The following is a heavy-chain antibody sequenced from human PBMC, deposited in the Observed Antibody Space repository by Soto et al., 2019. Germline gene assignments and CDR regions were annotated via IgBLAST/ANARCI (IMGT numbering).Heavy chain of an antibody. CDR3: ARVLGELSLYWLDP. V-gene: IGHV5-51*01. CDR1: GYIFTNYW. J-gene: IGHJ5*02. D-gene: IGHD3-16*02. Sequence: VESLKISCKGSGYIFTNYWISCVLQVAGKGLEWMGIIYPGDSDPRYSPSFQGQVTISADESINTAYLQWSSLKASDTAMYYCARVLGELSLYWLDPWGQGTLVTVSS. CDR2: IYPGDSDP.